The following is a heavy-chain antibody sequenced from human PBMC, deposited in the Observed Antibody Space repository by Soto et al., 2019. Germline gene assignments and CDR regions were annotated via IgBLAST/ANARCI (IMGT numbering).Heavy chain of an antibody. Sequence: EVQLVESGGGLVKPGGSLRLSCAASGFTFSSHSMNWVRQAPGKGLEWVSSISSSSTYIYYADSVKGRFTISRDNAKNPLYLQMNSWRAEDTAVYYRASHPRDSSGYWYYFDYWGQGTLVTVSS. CDR2: ISSSSTYI. J-gene: IGHJ4*02. D-gene: IGHD3-22*01. CDR3: ASHPRDSSGYWYYFDY. V-gene: IGHV3-21*01. CDR1: GFTFSSHS.